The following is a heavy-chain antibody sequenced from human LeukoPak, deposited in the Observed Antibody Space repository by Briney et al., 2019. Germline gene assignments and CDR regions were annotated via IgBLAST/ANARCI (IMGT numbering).Heavy chain of an antibody. V-gene: IGHV3-33*01. J-gene: IGHJ6*04. Sequence: GRSLRLSCAASGFTFSSYGMHWVRQAPGKGLEWVAVIWYDGSNKYYADSVKGRFTISRDNSKNALYLQINSLRAEDTAVYYCARARGYCSGGSCPALGGMDVWGKGTTVTVSS. CDR3: ARARGYCSGGSCPALGGMDV. CDR1: GFTFSSYG. CDR2: IWYDGSNK. D-gene: IGHD2-15*01.